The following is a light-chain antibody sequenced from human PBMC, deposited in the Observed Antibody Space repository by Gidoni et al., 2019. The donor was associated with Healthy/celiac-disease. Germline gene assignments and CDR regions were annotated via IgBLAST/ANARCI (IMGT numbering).Light chain of an antibody. V-gene: IGKV1-39*01. CDR3: QQSYSTPSS. CDR2: AAS. Sequence: DIEMTQSPSSLSASVGDRVTITCRASQSISSYLNWYQQKPGKAPKLLIYAASSLQSGVPYRFSGSGSGTDFTLTISSLQPEDFATYYCQQSYSTPSSFGQGTKLEIK. CDR1: QSISSY. J-gene: IGKJ2*03.